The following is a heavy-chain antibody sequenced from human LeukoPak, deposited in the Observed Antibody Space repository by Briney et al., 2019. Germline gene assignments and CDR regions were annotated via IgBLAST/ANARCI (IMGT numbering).Heavy chain of an antibody. CDR1: GGSFSGYY. CDR3: ARGGRLRSHFDY. D-gene: IGHD4-17*01. V-gene: IGHV4-34*01. J-gene: IGHJ4*02. CDR2: INHSGST. Sequence: SETLSLTCAVYGGSFSGYYWSWIRQPPGKGLEWIGEINHSGSTNYNPSLKSRVTISVDTSKNQFSLKLSSVTAADTAVYYCARGGRLRSHFDYWGQGTLVTVSS.